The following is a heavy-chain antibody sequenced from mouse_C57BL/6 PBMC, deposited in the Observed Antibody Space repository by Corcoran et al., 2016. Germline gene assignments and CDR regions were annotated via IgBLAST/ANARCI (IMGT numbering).Heavy chain of an antibody. CDR1: GYSITSGYY. Sequence: DVQLQESGPGLVKPSQSLYLTCSVTGYSITSGYYWNWIRQFPGNKLEWMGYISYDGSNNYNPSLKNRISITRDTSKNQFFLKLNSVTTEDTATYYCARGITTGWFDVWGTGTTVTVSS. CDR2: ISYDGSN. D-gene: IGHD1-1*01. J-gene: IGHJ1*03. CDR3: ARGITTGWFDV. V-gene: IGHV3-6*01.